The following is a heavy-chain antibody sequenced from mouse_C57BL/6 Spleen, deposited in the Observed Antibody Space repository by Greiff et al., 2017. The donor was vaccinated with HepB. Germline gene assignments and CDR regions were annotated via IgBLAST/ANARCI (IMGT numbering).Heavy chain of an antibody. Sequence: QVQLQQSGPELVKPGASVKISCKASGYAFSSSWMNWVKQRPGKGLEWIGRIYPGDGDTNYNGKFKGKATLTADKSSSTAYMQLSSLTSEDSAVYFCARSANSYFDYWGRGTTLTVSS. CDR1: GYAFSSSW. CDR3: ARSANSYFDY. V-gene: IGHV1-82*01. D-gene: IGHD4-1*01. CDR2: IYPGDGDT. J-gene: IGHJ2*01.